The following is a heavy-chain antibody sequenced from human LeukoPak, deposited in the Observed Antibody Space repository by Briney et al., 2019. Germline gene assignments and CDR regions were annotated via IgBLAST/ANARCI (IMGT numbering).Heavy chain of an antibody. V-gene: IGHV3-73*01. CDR2: IRSKANSYAT. D-gene: IGHD2-15*01. CDR3: TRHDCSGGSCYYYYGMDV. CDR1: GFTVSSNY. J-gene: IGHJ6*02. Sequence: GGSLRLSCAASGFTVSSNYMSWVRQASGKGLEWVGRIRSKANSYATAYAASVKGRFTISRDDSKNTAYLQMNSLKTEDTAVYYCTRHDCSGGSCYYYYGMDVWGQGTTVTVSS.